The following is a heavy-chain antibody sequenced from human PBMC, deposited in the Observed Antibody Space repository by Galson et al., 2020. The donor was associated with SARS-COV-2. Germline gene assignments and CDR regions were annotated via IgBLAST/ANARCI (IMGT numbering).Heavy chain of an antibody. V-gene: IGHV4-59*12. D-gene: IGHD3-10*01. CDR1: GGSISSYY. J-gene: IGHJ6*03. CDR3: ARGRRVRGVIIISSSYYYMDV. Sequence: SETLSLTCTVSGGSISSYYWSWIRQPPGKGLEWIGYIYYSGSTNYNPSLKSRVTISVDTSKNQFSLKLSSVTAADTAVYYCARGRRVRGVIIISSSYYYMDVGGKGTTVTVSS. CDR2: IYYSGST.